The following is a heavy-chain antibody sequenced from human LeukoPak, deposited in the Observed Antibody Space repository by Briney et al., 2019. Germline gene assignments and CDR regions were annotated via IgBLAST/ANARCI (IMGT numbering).Heavy chain of an antibody. D-gene: IGHD3-3*01. V-gene: IGHV3-49*03. CDR1: GFTFGDYA. J-gene: IGHJ4*02. Sequence: GGSLRLSCTASGFTFGDYAMSWFRQAPGKGLEWVGFIRSKAYGGTTEYAASVKGRFTISRDDSKSIAYLQMNSLKTEDTAVYYCTRERDGITIFGVVIYPFDYWGQGTLVTVSS. CDR3: TRERDGITIFGVVIYPFDY. CDR2: IRSKAYGGTT.